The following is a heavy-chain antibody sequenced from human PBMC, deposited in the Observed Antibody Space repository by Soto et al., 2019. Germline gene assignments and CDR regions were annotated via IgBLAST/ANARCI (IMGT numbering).Heavy chain of an antibody. J-gene: IGHJ6*02. CDR1: GYTFTSYA. CDR2: INAGNGNT. D-gene: IGHD6-13*01. CDR3: ARSAYGWAADTLVHYYYGMDV. Sequence: QVQLVQSGAEVKKPGASVKVSCKASGYTFTSYAMHWVRQAPGQRLEWMGWINAGNGNTKYSQKFQGRVTITKDTSASTAYMELSSLRSEYTAVYYCARSAYGWAADTLVHYYYGMDVCGQGTTVTVSS. V-gene: IGHV1-3*01.